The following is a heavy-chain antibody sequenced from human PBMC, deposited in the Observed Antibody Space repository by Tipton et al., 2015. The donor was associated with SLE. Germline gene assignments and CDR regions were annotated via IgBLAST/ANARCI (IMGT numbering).Heavy chain of an antibody. CDR3: ARGDPMIVVVITASDACDN. CDR2: IYTSGST. Sequence: TLSLTCTVSGGSISSGSYFWRWFRQPAGKGLEWIGHIYTSGSTTYNPSLKGRVTISVDTSKKQFSLKLSSVTAADTAVYYCARGDPMIVVVITASDACDNWGQGTMVTVSS. D-gene: IGHD3-22*01. V-gene: IGHV4-61*09. CDR1: GGSISSGSYF. J-gene: IGHJ3*02.